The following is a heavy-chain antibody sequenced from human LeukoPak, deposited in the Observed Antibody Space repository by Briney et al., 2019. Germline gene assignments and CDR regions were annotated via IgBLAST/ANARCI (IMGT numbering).Heavy chain of an antibody. V-gene: IGHV4-4*07. J-gene: IGHJ5*02. CDR3: ARDAHASSSWYYSWFDP. D-gene: IGHD6-13*01. CDR2: IYTSGST. CDR1: GGSISSYY. Sequence: SETLSLTCTVSGGSISSYYWSWIRQPAGKGLEWIGRIYTSGSTNYNPSLKSRVTMSVDTSKNQLSLKLSSVTSADTAVYYCARDAHASSSWYYSWFDPWGQGTLVTVSS.